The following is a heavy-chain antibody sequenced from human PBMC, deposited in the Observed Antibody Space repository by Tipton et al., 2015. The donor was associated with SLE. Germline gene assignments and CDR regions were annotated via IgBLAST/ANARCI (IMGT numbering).Heavy chain of an antibody. V-gene: IGHV4-59*11. CDR2: IYHSGST. Sequence: TLSLTCTVSGGSISSHYWSWIRQPPGKGLEWIGSIYHSGSTYYNPSLKSRVTISVDTSKNQFSLKLSSVTAADTAVYYCARDPTITDAFDIWGQGTMVTVSS. CDR1: GGSISSHY. D-gene: IGHD3-9*01. CDR3: ARDPTITDAFDI. J-gene: IGHJ3*02.